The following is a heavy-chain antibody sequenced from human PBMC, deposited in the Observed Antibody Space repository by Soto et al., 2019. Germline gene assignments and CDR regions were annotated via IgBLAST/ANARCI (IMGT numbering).Heavy chain of an antibody. D-gene: IGHD2-8*01. V-gene: IGHV4-31*03. CDR3: ATTTPRDCNNGVCYAFDI. Sequence: SETLSLTCTVSGGSISSGGYYWSWIRQHPGKGLEWIGYIYYSGSTYYNPSLKSRVTISVDTSKNQFSLKLSSVTAADTAVYYCATTTPRDCNNGVCYAFDIWGQGTMVTVSS. J-gene: IGHJ3*02. CDR2: IYYSGST. CDR1: GGSISSGGYY.